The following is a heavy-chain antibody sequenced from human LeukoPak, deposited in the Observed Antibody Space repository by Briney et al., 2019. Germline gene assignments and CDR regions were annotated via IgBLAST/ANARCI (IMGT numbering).Heavy chain of an antibody. Sequence: GGSLRLSCAASGFTFSSYNMIWVRQAPGKGLEWVSYITRNSGTISYADSVKGRFTVSRDNSKDTLYLQMNSLRAEDTAVYYCARGAPYYYYGMDVWGQGTTVTVSS. V-gene: IGHV3-48*01. CDR2: ITRNSGTI. J-gene: IGHJ6*02. CDR1: GFTFSSYN. CDR3: ARGAPYYYYGMDV.